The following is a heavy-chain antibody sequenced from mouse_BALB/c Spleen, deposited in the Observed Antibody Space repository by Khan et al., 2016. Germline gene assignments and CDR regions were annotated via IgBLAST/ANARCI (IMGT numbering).Heavy chain of an antibody. CDR3: DRRDDYDGFAY. CDR1: GYTFTDYS. V-gene: IGHV9-2-1*01. CDR2: INTETGEP. Sequence: QIQLVQSGPELKKPGETVKISCKATGYTFTDYSMHWVKQAPGKGLKWMGWINTETGEPTYADDFKGRFAFSLETSAITAYLQINNCKNGDTAKYFCDRRDDYDGFAYWGQGNLVTVSA. J-gene: IGHJ3*01. D-gene: IGHD2-4*01.